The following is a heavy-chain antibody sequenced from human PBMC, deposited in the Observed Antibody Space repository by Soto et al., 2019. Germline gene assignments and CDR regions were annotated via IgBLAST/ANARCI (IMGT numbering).Heavy chain of an antibody. Sequence: EVQLVESGGGLVQPGGSLRLSCEASGFTFRNYDMHWDRQGTGKGLEWVSRISAAGDPDYADSVEGRFTISRENAQNSFFLQMNSLRVGDTAVYYCARTDRDFYGLDVWGQGTTVIVSS. CDR2: ISAAGDP. CDR3: ARTDRDFYGLDV. CDR1: GFTFRNYD. J-gene: IGHJ6*02. V-gene: IGHV3-13*05.